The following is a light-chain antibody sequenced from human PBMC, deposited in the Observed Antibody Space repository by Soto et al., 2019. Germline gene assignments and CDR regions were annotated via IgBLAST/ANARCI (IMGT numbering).Light chain of an antibody. V-gene: IGKV3-20*01. CDR2: GAS. CDR3: QQYGRA. CDR1: QSVSSSY. Sequence: EIVLTQSPGTLSLSPGERATLSCRASQSVSSSYLAWYQQKPGQAPRLLMYGASSRATGIPDRFSGSGSGKDFTLTISRLEAEDLAVYYCQQYGRAFGQRTKVDIK. J-gene: IGKJ1*01.